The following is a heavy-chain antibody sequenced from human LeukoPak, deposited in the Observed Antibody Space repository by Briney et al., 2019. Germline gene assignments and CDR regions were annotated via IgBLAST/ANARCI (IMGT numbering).Heavy chain of an antibody. CDR1: GSSLTSSGVG. V-gene: IGHV2-5*02. J-gene: IGHJ4*02. CDR3: AHLTTIFGVVSFFDY. Sequence: ESGPTLVKPTQTLTLTCTFSGSSLTSSGVGVGWIRQPPGKALEWLAFIFWDGDKRYNPSLKTRVTIPTDTSHNEVVLRVTNVDPADTGTYYCAHLTTIFGVVSFFDYWGQGSLVSVSS. D-gene: IGHD3-3*01. CDR2: IFWDGDK.